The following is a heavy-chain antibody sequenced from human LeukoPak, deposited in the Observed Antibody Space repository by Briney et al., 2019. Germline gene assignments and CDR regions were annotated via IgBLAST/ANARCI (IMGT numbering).Heavy chain of an antibody. CDR2: MNPNSGNT. CDR1: GYTFTSYD. J-gene: IGHJ6*03. Sequence: ASVKVSCKASGYTFTSYDINWVRQATGQGREWMGWMNPNSGNTGYAQKFQGRVTMTRNTSISTAYMELSSLRSEDTAVYYCARGFKDSYGQYYYYYYYMDVWGKGTTVTVSS. V-gene: IGHV1-8*01. CDR3: ARGFKDSYGQYYYYYYYMDV. D-gene: IGHD5-18*01.